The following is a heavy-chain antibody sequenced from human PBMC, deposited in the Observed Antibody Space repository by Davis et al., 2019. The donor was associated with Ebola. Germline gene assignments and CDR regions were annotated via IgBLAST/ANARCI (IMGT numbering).Heavy chain of an antibody. J-gene: IGHJ4*02. V-gene: IGHV4-34*01. CDR3: ARSATVTTTALEY. CDR1: GGSFSGHY. CDR2: SNHRGRT. Sequence: PSETLSLTCAVYGGSFSGHYWSWIRQPPGKGLEWIGESNHRGRTSYNPSLKSRATISVDTSKNQFSLKVNSMTAADTAVYYCARSATVTTTALEYWGQGILVTVSS. D-gene: IGHD4-17*01.